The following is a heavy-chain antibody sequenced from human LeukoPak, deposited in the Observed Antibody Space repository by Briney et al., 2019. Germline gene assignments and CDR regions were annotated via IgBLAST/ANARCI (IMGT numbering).Heavy chain of an antibody. CDR1: GGSISSGSYY. V-gene: IGHV4-61*01. D-gene: IGHD6-19*01. CDR3: ARDDYSSGRSDY. J-gene: IGHJ4*02. Sequence: SETLSLTCTVSGGSISSGSYYWAWIRQPPGKGREWIGYIYSSASTNYNPSLKSRVTISVDTSKNQFSLKLSSVTAADTAAYYCARDDYSSGRSDYWGQGTLVTVSS. CDR2: IYSSAST.